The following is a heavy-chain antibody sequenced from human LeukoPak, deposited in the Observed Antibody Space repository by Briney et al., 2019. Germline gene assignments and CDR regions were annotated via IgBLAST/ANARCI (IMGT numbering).Heavy chain of an antibody. CDR3: AKTPSRGVRYFDH. V-gene: IGHV3-23*01. CDR1: GFAFSSYA. J-gene: IGHJ4*02. CDR2: ISGSGGST. D-gene: IGHD3-9*01. Sequence: GGSLRLSCAASGFAFSSYAMSWVRQAPGKGVEWVSAISGSGGSTYYADSVKGRFTISRDNSKNTLYLQMNSLRAEDTAVYYCAKTPSRGVRYFDHWGQGTLVTVSS.